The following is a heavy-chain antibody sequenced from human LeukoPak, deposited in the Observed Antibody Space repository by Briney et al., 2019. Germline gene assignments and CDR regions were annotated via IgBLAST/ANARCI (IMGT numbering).Heavy chain of an antibody. CDR1: GGSVSSGSYS. CDR3: ARAEYSSSWGFDY. J-gene: IGHJ4*02. CDR2: LYNSGST. V-gene: IGHV4-61*01. D-gene: IGHD6-6*01. Sequence: SETLSLTCTVSGGSVSSGSYSWSWIRQPPGKGLEWVGYLYNSGSTNYNPSLKSRVTMSVDTSKNQFSLRLSSVTAADTAMYYCARAEYSSSWGFDYWGQGTLVTVSS.